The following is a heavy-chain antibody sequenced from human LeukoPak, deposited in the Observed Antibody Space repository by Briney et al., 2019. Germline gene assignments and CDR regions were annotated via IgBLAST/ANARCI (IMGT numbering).Heavy chain of an antibody. CDR2: IYHSGST. CDR1: GGSFSGYY. V-gene: IGHV4-34*01. Sequence: PSETLSLTCAVYGGSFSGYYWSWIRQPPGKGLEWIGSIYHSGSTYCNPSLKSRVTISVDTSKNQFSLKLSSVTAADTAVYYCARRGRVEEGRYFDWSYTQGWFDPWGQGTLVTVSS. CDR3: ARRGRVEEGRYFDWSYTQGWFDP. J-gene: IGHJ5*02. D-gene: IGHD3-9*01.